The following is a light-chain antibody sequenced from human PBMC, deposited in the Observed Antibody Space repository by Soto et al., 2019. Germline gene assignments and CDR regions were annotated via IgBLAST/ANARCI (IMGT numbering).Light chain of an antibody. CDR3: SSYAGNNNVV. V-gene: IGLV2-8*01. Sequence: QSALTQPPSASGSPGQSVTISCTGTSSDVGSYTFVSWYQQYPGKAPKVLIYDVNKRPSGVPDRFSGSKSGNTASLTVSGLQSDDEADYFCSSYAGNNNVVFGGGTKRTVL. CDR2: DVN. CDR1: SSDVGSYTF. J-gene: IGLJ2*01.